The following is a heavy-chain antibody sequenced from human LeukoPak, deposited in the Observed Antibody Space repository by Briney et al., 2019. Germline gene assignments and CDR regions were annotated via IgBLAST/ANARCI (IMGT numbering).Heavy chain of an antibody. D-gene: IGHD3-3*01. CDR1: GFTFSSYA. V-gene: IGHV3-23*01. Sequence: GASLRLSCAASGFTFSSYAMSWVRQAPGKGLEWVSAISGSGGSTYYADSVKGRFTISRDNSKNTLYRQMNSLRAEDTAVYYCAKDGGMNGFDPWGQGTLVTVSS. CDR3: AKDGGMNGFDP. CDR2: ISGSGGST. J-gene: IGHJ5*02.